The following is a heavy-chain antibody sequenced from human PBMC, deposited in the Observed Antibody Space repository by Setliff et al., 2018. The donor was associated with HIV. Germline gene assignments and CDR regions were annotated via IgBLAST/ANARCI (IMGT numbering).Heavy chain of an antibody. V-gene: IGHV4-38-2*02. D-gene: IGHD2-21*02. CDR1: GYSISIGYY. CDR3: AREGDGIDF. J-gene: IGHJ4*02. CDR2: IHYTGNT. Sequence: SETLSLTCAVSGYSISIGYYWGWIRQPPGKGLEWIGTIHYTGNTYHNPSLKSRVTISVEASKNQISLKLTAVTAADSAVYYCAREGDGIDFWGQGTLVTVSS.